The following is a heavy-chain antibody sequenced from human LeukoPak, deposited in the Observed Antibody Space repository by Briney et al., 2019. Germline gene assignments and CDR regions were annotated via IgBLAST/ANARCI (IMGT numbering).Heavy chain of an antibody. CDR2: INHSGST. J-gene: IGHJ4*02. V-gene: IGHV4-39*07. CDR3: ARMAALIPPYCSSTSCSLNPYFDY. D-gene: IGHD2-2*01. Sequence: SETLSLTCTVSGGSISSSSYYWGWIRQPPGKGLEWIGEINHSGSTNYNPSLKSRVTISVDTSKNQFSLKLSSVTAADTAVYYCARMAALIPPYCSSTSCSLNPYFDYWGQGTLVTVSS. CDR1: GGSISSSSYY.